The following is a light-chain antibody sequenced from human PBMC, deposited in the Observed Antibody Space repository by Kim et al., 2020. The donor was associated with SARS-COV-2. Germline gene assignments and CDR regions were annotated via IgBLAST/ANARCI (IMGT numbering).Light chain of an antibody. Sequence: SGTISCTGTSSDIGGNDNYVSWYQQHPGKAPKLIIFEVSQRPSGVPDRFSGSKSGNTASLTVSGLQAEDESDYYCSSYAGSDNLVFGGGTQLTVL. CDR1: SSDIGGNDNY. J-gene: IGLJ7*01. CDR2: EVS. V-gene: IGLV2-8*01. CDR3: SSYAGSDNLV.